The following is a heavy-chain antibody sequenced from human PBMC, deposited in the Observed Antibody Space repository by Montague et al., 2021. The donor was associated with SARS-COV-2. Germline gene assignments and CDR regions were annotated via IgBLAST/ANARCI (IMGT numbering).Heavy chain of an antibody. CDR3: ARHVYDILTGYYTYWYFDL. V-gene: IGHV4-39*01. D-gene: IGHD3-9*01. Sequence: SETLSLTCTVSGGSISSSSYYWGWIRQPPGKGLEWMGGIYYSGSTYYNPSLKSRVTISVDTSKNQFSLKLSSVTAADTAVYYCARHVYDILTGYYTYWYFDLWGRGTLVTVSS. CDR2: IYYSGST. CDR1: GGSISSSSYY. J-gene: IGHJ2*01.